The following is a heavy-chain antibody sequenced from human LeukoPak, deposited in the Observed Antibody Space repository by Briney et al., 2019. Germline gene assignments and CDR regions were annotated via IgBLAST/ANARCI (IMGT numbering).Heavy chain of an antibody. CDR1: GFTVSSTF. CDR2: IYSDGST. J-gene: IGHJ4*02. V-gene: IGHV3-53*01. D-gene: IGHD2-2*01. CDR3: ARDSSSFTNYLDY. Sequence: PGGSLRLSCTASGFTVSSTFMSWVRQAPGKGLEWVSLIYSDGSTFYADSVKGRFTISRDNSKNTLYLQMSSLRAEDTAVYYCARDSSSFTNYLDYWGQGTLVTVSS.